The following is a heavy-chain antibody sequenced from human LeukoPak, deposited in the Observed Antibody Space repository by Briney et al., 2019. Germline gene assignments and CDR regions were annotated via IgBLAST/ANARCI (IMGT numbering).Heavy chain of an antibody. CDR2: ISGSGGGT. CDR3: AKWDENFYYMDV. D-gene: IGHD1-26*01. CDR1: RFTFNIYA. V-gene: IGHV3-23*01. J-gene: IGHJ6*03. Sequence: QPGGSLRLSCAASRFTFNIYAMSWVRQAPGKGLEWVSSISGSGGGTFYASSVRGRFAISRDNSKHTVFLQMNGLRAEDTAIYYCAKWDENFYYMDVWGQGTTVTVSS.